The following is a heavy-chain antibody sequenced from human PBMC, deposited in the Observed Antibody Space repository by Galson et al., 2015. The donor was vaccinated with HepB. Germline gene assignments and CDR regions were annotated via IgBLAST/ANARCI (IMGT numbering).Heavy chain of an antibody. D-gene: IGHD5-24*01. V-gene: IGHV3-30*18. CDR1: GFTFSTYG. CDR3: ANTPEDNSGYLDY. Sequence: SLRLSCAASGFTFSTYGMHWVRQAPGKGLEWVAVISYDGSNKYYADSVKGRFAISRDSSKNTLYLEINSLRTEDTAIYYCANTPEDNSGYLDYWGQGTLVTVSS. CDR2: ISYDGSNK. J-gene: IGHJ4*02.